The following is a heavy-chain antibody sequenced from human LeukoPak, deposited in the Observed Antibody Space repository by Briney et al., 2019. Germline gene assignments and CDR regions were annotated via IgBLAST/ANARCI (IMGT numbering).Heavy chain of an antibody. J-gene: IGHJ6*03. V-gene: IGHV1-2*02. CDR2: SDPNSGGT. CDR3: ARDRGGTYGHYYYMDV. Sequence: ASVKVSCKASGYTFTNYYIHWVRQAPGQRPGWMGWSDPNSGGTNFAQKFQGRVTMTRDTSISTVYMELRRLSIDDTAVYYCARDRGGTYGHYYYMDVWGEGTTVTVSS. D-gene: IGHD3-16*01. CDR1: GYTFTNYY.